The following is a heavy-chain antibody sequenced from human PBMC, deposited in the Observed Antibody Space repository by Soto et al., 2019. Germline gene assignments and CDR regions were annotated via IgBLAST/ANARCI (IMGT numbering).Heavy chain of an antibody. D-gene: IGHD6-13*01. CDR3: ARGYVAAAATGDYYYGMDV. Sequence: SQTLSLTCAISGDSVSSNSAAWNWIRQSPSRGLEWLGRTYYRSKWYNDYAVSVKSRITINPDTSKNQFSLQLNSVTPEDTAVYYCARGYVAAAATGDYYYGMDVWGQGTTVTVS. V-gene: IGHV6-1*01. CDR1: GDSVSSNSAA. CDR2: TYYRSKWYN. J-gene: IGHJ6*02.